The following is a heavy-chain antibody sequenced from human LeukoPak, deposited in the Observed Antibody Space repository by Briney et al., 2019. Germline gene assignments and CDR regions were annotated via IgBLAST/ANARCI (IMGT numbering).Heavy chain of an antibody. V-gene: IGHV5-51*01. CDR2: FYPGDSAT. J-gene: IGHJ4*02. D-gene: IGHD3-10*01. CDR3: ARHPWGSGSGSYDY. Sequence: GASLKISCKASGYSFATYWIAWVRQMPGKGLEWMAIFYPGDSATRYSPSFEGRVTISADKSISTAYLQWTSLKASDTAMYYCARHPWGSGSGSYDYWGQGTLVTVSS. CDR1: GYSFATYW.